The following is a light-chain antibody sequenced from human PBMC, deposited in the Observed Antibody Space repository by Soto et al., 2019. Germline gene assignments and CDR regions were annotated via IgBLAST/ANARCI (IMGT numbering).Light chain of an antibody. CDR3: QQFYSSPLT. CDR2: WAS. V-gene: IGKV4-1*01. CDR1: QSLLFSSNKKNY. Sequence: DIVMTQSPASLAVSLGERATIHCKSSQSLLFSSNKKNYLAWYQQRPGQPPKLLIYWASSRESGVPDRFTGSGSGTDFTLSISSLQAEDVAVYYCQQFYSSPLTFGGGTKVDIK. J-gene: IGKJ4*01.